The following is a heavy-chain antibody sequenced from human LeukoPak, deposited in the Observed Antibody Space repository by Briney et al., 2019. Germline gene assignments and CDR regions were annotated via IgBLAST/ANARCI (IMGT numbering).Heavy chain of an antibody. J-gene: IGHJ4*02. CDR2: ISPSGGST. CDR3: ARENVAGLYYFDY. Sequence: ASVTVSYKPSGYTFTKHYVHWVRQAPGPGLEWTGMISPSGGSTSYAQKFQGRITMTRDTSTSTVYMELSSLRSEDTAVYYCARENVAGLYYFDYWGQGTLVTVSS. V-gene: IGHV1-46*01. CDR1: GYTFTKHY. D-gene: IGHD6-19*01.